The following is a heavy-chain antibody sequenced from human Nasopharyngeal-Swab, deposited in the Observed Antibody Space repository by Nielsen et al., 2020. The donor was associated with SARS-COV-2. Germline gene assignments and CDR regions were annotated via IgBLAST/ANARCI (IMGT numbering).Heavy chain of an antibody. Sequence: SQTLSLSCAVYGVSFSGYYWSWIRQPPGKGLEWIGEINHSVSTNYNTSLKSRVTISVDTSKNQFSLKLSSVTAADTAVYYCARAGVYYDSSALGYWGQGTLVTVSS. V-gene: IGHV4-34*01. D-gene: IGHD3-22*01. CDR2: INHSVST. CDR3: ARAGVYYDSSALGY. J-gene: IGHJ4*02. CDR1: GVSFSGYY.